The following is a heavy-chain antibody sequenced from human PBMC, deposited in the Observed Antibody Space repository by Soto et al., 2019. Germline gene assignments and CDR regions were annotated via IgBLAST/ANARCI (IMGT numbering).Heavy chain of an antibody. V-gene: IGHV2-5*02. CDR2: IYWDYDK. Sequence: QITLNESGPTQVNPRQTLTLTCTFSGFSLTTSGVVVGWIRQSPGKAPEWLALIYWDYDKRYSPSLKSRLTITNDTSKNQVVLTMADLDPADTATYYCAHRVLRTVFGLVTTTAIYFDFWGQGTPVAVSS. CDR1: GFSLTTSGVV. D-gene: IGHD3-3*01. J-gene: IGHJ4*02. CDR3: AHRVLRTVFGLVTTTAIYFDF.